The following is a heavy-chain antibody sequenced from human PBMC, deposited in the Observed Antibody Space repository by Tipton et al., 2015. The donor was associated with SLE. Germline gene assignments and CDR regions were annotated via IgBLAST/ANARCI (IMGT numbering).Heavy chain of an antibody. Sequence: SLRLSCEGSGFTFSGYSMNWVRQAPGKGLEWISFIADTSSVLHYAESVKGRFTVSRDNAKNSLYPQMNSLRDEDTAVYYCARVRCSGGSCYYYYYTMDVWGQGTTVTVSS. D-gene: IGHD2-15*01. V-gene: IGHV3-48*02. CDR1: GFTFSGYS. CDR3: ARVRCSGGSCYYYYYTMDV. CDR2: IADTSSVL. J-gene: IGHJ6*02.